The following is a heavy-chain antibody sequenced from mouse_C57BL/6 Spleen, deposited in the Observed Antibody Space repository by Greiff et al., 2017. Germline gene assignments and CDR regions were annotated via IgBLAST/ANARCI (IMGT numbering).Heavy chain of an antibody. D-gene: IGHD2-3*01. CDR1: GYTFTSYW. J-gene: IGHJ3*01. CDR2: IYPGSGST. CDR3: ARVDDGYYRFAY. V-gene: IGHV1-55*01. Sequence: QLQQPGAELVKPGASVKMSCKASGYTFTSYWITWVKQRPGQGLEWIGDIYPGSGSTNYNEKFKSKATLTVDTSSSTAYMQLSSLTSEDSAVYYCARVDDGYYRFAYWGQGTLVTVSA.